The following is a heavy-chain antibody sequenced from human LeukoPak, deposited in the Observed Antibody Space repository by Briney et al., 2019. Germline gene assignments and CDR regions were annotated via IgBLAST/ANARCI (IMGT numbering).Heavy chain of an antibody. CDR3: ASEDSGYDYGFDN. Sequence: SVKVSCKASGGTFSSHAISWVRQAPGQGLEWVGGIIPIFGTTNYAQKFQGRVTITTDESTSTGYMELRSLRSDDTAVYYCASEDSGYDYGFDNWGQGTLVTVSS. D-gene: IGHD5-12*01. CDR1: GGTFSSHA. CDR2: IIPIFGTT. J-gene: IGHJ4*02. V-gene: IGHV1-69*05.